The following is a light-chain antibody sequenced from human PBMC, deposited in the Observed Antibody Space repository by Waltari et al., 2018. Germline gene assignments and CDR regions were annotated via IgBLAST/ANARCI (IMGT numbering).Light chain of an antibody. Sequence: QSVLTQPPSASGTPGPRVTIPCSGSTSNIRPNYVYWYQQLPGTAPKLLIYMNNQRPSGVPDRFSGSKSGTSASLAISGLRSEDEADYYCATWDDSLMQGVFGGGTKLTVL. V-gene: IGLV1-47*01. CDR3: ATWDDSLMQGV. CDR1: TSNIRPNY. CDR2: MNN. J-gene: IGLJ3*02.